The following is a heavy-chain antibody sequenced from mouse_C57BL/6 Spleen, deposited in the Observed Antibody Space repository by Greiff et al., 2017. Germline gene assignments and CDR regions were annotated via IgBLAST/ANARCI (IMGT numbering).Heavy chain of an antibody. V-gene: IGHV1-15*01. J-gene: IGHJ3*01. CDR2: IDPETGGT. CDR3: AREAAQAGFAY. CDR1: GYTFTDYE. Sequence: QVQLQQSGAELVRPGASVTLSCKASGYTFTDYEMHWLKQTPVHGLEWIGAIDPETGGTAYNQKFKGKAILTADKSSSTAYMELRSLTSEDSAVYYCAREAAQAGFAYWGQGTLVTVSA. D-gene: IGHD3-2*02.